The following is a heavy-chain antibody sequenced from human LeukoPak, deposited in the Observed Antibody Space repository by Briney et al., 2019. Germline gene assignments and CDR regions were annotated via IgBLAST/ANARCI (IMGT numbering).Heavy chain of an antibody. CDR3: ASREIVVVTATYDY. CDR2: IYYTGST. Sequence: SETLSLTCTVSGGSISSYYWSWIRQPPGKGLEWIGYIYYTGSTDYNPSLKSRVTISLDTSKNQFSLKLSSVTAADTAVYYCASREIVVVTATYDYWGQGTLVTVSS. V-gene: IGHV4-59*01. J-gene: IGHJ4*02. CDR1: GGSISSYY. D-gene: IGHD2-21*02.